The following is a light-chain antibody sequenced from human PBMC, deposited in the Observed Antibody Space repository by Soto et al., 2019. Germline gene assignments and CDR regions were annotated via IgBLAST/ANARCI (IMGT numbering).Light chain of an antibody. V-gene: IGLV2-14*01. CDR2: EVS. CDR1: GSDVGGYNY. Sequence: QSVLTQPASVSGSPGQSITISCTGTGSDVGGYNYVSWYQQQSGKAPKLIIHEVSNRPSGVSNRFSGSKSGNTASLTISGLQAEDEADYYCDSYTSSRAYVFGIGTKVTVL. J-gene: IGLJ1*01. CDR3: DSYTSSRAYV.